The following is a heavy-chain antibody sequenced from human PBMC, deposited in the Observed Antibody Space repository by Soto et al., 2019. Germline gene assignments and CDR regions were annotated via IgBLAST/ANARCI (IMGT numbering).Heavy chain of an antibody. CDR3: VNFLVGEKDFPVAKNEMYYYGMDV. J-gene: IGHJ6*02. Sequence: GGSLRLSCSASGFTFSSYAMHWVRQAPGKGLEYVSAISSNGGSTYYADSVKGRFTISRDNSKNTLYLQMSSLRAEATAVYYCVNFLVGEKDFPVAKNEMYYYGMDVWGQGTTVTVSS. CDR1: GFTFSSYA. D-gene: IGHD6-19*01. V-gene: IGHV3-64D*08. CDR2: ISSNGGST.